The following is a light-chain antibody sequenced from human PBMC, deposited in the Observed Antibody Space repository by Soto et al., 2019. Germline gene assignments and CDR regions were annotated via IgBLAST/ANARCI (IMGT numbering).Light chain of an antibody. CDR2: EVS. J-gene: IGLJ1*01. V-gene: IGLV2-14*01. CDR3: SSYTTNSTLYV. Sequence: QSVLTQPASVSGSPGQSITISCTGTNSDVGASNCVSWYQQHLCKPPKLMIYEVSNRPAGVSNRFSGSKSGNTASLTISRRQDEDEADDYCSSYTTNSTLYVFGTGTKVTVL. CDR1: NSDVGASNC.